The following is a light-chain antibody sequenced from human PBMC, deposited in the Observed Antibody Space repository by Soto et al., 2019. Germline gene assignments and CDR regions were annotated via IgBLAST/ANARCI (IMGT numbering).Light chain of an antibody. CDR3: LAWDDSLSGVWV. CDR2: TNN. J-gene: IGLJ3*02. Sequence: QSVLTQPPSASGTPGQRVTISCSGSSSNIGSNYVYWYQQLPGAAPKLLIYTNNKRPSGVPDRFSGSKSGTSASLAISGLRSEDEADYYCLAWDDSLSGVWVFGGGTKLTVL. CDR1: SSNIGSNY. V-gene: IGLV1-47*02.